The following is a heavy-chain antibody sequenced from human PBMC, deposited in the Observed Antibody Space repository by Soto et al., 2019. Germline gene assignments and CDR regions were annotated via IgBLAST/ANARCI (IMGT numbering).Heavy chain of an antibody. D-gene: IGHD1-1*01. Sequence: QVQLVQSGAEVVKPGSSVKVSCKASGDTFDTFAISWVQQAPGQGLEWMGGIIPIFRTPDYGQKFQGRVTITADESTSTAYMELSSLRFEDTAVYYCARDKDREQLGGNYYYTLDVWGQGTTVTVSS. CDR3: ARDKDREQLGGNYYYTLDV. CDR1: GDTFDTFA. J-gene: IGHJ6*02. CDR2: IIPIFRTP. V-gene: IGHV1-69*12.